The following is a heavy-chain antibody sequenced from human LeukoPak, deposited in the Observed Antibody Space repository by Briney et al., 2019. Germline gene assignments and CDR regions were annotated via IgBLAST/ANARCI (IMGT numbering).Heavy chain of an antibody. D-gene: IGHD1-26*01. J-gene: IGHJ3*02. CDR2: IYHSGST. V-gene: IGHV4-30-2*01. CDR3: ARGLREAGIVGATGDDAFDI. CDR1: GGSISSGGYS. Sequence: SETLSLTCAVSGGSISSGGYSWSWIRQPPGKGLEWIGYIYHSGSTYYNPSLKSRVTISVDRSKNQFSLKLSSVTAADTAVYYCARGLREAGIVGATGDDAFDIWGQGTMVTVSS.